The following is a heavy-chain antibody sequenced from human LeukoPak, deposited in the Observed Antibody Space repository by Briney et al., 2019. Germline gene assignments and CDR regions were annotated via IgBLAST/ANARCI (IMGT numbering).Heavy chain of an antibody. CDR3: ARVGNSYGEGAFDI. CDR1: GYTFIDYY. Sequence: GASVKVSCKASGYTFIDYYTHWVRQAPGQGLEWMGWMNPNSGNTGYAQKFQGRVTITRNTSISTAYMELSSLRSEDTAVYYCARVGNSYGEGAFDIWGQGTMVTVSS. D-gene: IGHD5-18*01. CDR2: MNPNSGNT. V-gene: IGHV1-8*03. J-gene: IGHJ3*02.